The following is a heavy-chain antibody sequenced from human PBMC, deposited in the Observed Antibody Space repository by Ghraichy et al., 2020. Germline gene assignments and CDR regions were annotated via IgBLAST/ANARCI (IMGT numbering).Heavy chain of an antibody. J-gene: IGHJ4*02. Sequence: LSLTCAASGFTFSSYALTWVRQAPGKGLEWVSSITTGDSTYYADSVKGRFTISRDNSKNTLYLQINSLRAEDTAVYYCVRGVSTPYYWGQGTLVTVSS. CDR2: ITTGDST. V-gene: IGHV3-23*01. CDR1: GFTFSSYA. CDR3: VRGVSTPYY. D-gene: IGHD3-10*01.